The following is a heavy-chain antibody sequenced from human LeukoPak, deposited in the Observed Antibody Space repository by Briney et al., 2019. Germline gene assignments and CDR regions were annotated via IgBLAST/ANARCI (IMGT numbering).Heavy chain of an antibody. Sequence: SETLSLTCTVSGGSISSYYWSWIRQPPGKGLEWIGYIYYSGSTYYNPSLKSRVTISVDTSKNQFSLKLSSVTAADTAVYYCARDPSGSNWFDPWGQGTLVTVSS. D-gene: IGHD3-10*01. J-gene: IGHJ5*02. V-gene: IGHV4-59*12. CDR2: IYYSGST. CDR1: GGSISSYY. CDR3: ARDPSGSNWFDP.